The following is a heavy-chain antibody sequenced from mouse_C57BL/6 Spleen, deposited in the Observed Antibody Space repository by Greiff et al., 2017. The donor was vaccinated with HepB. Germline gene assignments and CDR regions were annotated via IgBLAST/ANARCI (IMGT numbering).Heavy chain of an antibody. V-gene: IGHV2-2*01. Sequence: QVHVKQSGPGLVQPSQSLSITCTVSGFSLTSYGVHWVRQSPGKGLEWLGVIWSGGSTDYNAAFISRLSISKDNSKSQVFFKMNSLQADDTAIYYCAREGYYYGERYFDVWGTGTTVTVSS. J-gene: IGHJ1*03. CDR2: IWSGGST. D-gene: IGHD1-1*01. CDR1: GFSLTSYG. CDR3: AREGYYYGERYFDV.